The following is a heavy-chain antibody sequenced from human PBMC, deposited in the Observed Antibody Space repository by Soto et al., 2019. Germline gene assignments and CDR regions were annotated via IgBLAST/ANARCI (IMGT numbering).Heavy chain of an antibody. D-gene: IGHD4-17*01. CDR3: SRDVDFGEEDV. CDR2: IYFSGRT. V-gene: IGHV4-61*01. Sequence: ETLPRTCTVSGGSVSSVSYYWNWIRKPPGKGLEWIGYIYFSGRTNYNPSLKSRVTISIDTSKNQFSLKLTSATAADTAVYYCSRDVDFGEEDVWGQGTTVTVSS. CDR1: GGSVSSVSYY. J-gene: IGHJ6*02.